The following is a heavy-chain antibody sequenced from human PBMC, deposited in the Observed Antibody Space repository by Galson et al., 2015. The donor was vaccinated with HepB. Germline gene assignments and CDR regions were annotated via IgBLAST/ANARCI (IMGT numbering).Heavy chain of an antibody. Sequence: SLRLSCAASGFTFSSYSMNWVRQAPGKGLEWVSNISSSSSTIYYADSVKGRFTISRDNAKNSLYLQMNSLRDEDTAVYYCARDLQFRYYFDYWGQGTLVTVSS. CDR3: ARDLQFRYYFDY. V-gene: IGHV3-48*02. J-gene: IGHJ4*02. D-gene: IGHD6-19*01. CDR1: GFTFSSYS. CDR2: ISSSSSTI.